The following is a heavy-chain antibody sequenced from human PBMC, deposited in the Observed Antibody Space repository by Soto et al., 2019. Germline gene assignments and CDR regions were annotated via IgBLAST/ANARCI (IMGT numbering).Heavy chain of an antibody. V-gene: IGHV2-70*01. J-gene: IGHJ5*02. D-gene: IGHD2-21*02. CDR2: IDWDDNT. CDR1: GFSLTTNGMC. Sequence: SGPTLVNPTQTLTLTCTFSGFSLTTNGMCLSWIRQPPGKALEWLALIDWDDNTYYSTSLNNRLTLSKDTSKNQVVLLVRHMGPVDTATYYCARIPCGNYCSENCYDPWREGVPVPISP. CDR3: ARIPCGNYCSENCYDP.